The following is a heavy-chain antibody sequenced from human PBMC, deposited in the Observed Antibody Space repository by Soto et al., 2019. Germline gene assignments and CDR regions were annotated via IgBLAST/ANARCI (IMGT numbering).Heavy chain of an antibody. CDR2: IGSRGSPI. Sequence: MHLVDSGGGLVKPGGSLRLSCAASGFTFSDYFMTWIRQAPGKGLEWVSYIGSRGSPIYYVDSVKGRFTISRDNAKDSLYLHMNSLRAEDTAVYYCARVSSSSLFDYWGQGTLVTVSS. CDR3: ARVSSSSLFDY. D-gene: IGHD6-6*01. CDR1: GFTFSDYF. V-gene: IGHV3-11*01. J-gene: IGHJ4*02.